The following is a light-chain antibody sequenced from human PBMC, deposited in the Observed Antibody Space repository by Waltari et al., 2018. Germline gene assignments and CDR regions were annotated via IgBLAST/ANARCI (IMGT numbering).Light chain of an antibody. Sequence: SYALTHPPSVSEAQGQTARTTCGGNSHGTNSATWYQQTSCQACVLVVSADSARPSVISERFSGSNTGNTATLSFTRVEAGDEADYYCQVWDTSSNQVVFGAETKLTVL. CDR1: SHGTNS. V-gene: IGLV3-21*02. CDR2: ADS. J-gene: IGLJ3*02. CDR3: QVWDTSSNQVV.